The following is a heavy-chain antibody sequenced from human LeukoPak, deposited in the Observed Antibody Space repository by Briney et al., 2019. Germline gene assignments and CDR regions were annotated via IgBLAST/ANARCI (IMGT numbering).Heavy chain of an antibody. CDR2: IGTAGDT. CDR1: GFTFSSYD. CDR3: AREGGHSSSWYYYYYGMDV. V-gene: IGHV3-13*01. D-gene: IGHD6-13*01. J-gene: IGHJ6*02. Sequence: GGSLRLSCAASGFTFSSYDMHWVRQATGKGLEWVSAIGTAGDTYYPGSVKGRFTISRENAKNSLYLQMNSLRAGDTAVYYCAREGGHSSSWYYYYYGMDVWGQGTTVTVSS.